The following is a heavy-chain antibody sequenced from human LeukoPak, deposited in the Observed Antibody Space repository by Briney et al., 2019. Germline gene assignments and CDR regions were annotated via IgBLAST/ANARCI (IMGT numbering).Heavy chain of an antibody. V-gene: IGHV1-18*01. CDR1: GFTFNKYG. CDR3: ARVRIAVADP. Sequence: ASVKVSCKASGFTFNKYGITWVRQAPGQGLEWMGWISAYNGNTNYAQKLQGRVTMTTDTSTSTAYMELRSLRSDDTAVYYCARVRIAVADPWGQGTLVTVSS. CDR2: ISAYNGNT. D-gene: IGHD6-19*01. J-gene: IGHJ5*02.